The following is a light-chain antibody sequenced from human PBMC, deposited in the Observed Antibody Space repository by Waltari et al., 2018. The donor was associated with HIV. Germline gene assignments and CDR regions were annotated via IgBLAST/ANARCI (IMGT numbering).Light chain of an antibody. J-gene: IGLJ3*02. CDR2: RNN. V-gene: IGLV1-47*01. Sequence: QSVLTQPPSVSGTRGHSVPISCSGSRSNIGSTSVCWYQQFPGTAPKLLIYRNNQRPSGVTDRFSGSKSGTSASLAISGLRTEDEADYYCAAWDDSLREVFGGGTKLTVL. CDR3: AAWDDSLREV. CDR1: RSNIGSTS.